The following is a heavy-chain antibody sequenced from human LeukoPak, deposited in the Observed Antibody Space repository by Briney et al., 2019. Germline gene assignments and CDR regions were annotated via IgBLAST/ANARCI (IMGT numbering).Heavy chain of an antibody. CDR3: ARVERGSSGYLFDY. CDR1: GFTFSSYS. Sequence: GGSLRLSCAAPGFTFSSYSMNWVRQAPGKGLEWVSSISSSSSYIYYADSVKGRFTISRDNAKNSLYLQMNSLRAEDTAVYYCARVERGSSGYLFDYWGQGTLVTVSS. CDR2: ISSSSSYI. D-gene: IGHD3-22*01. J-gene: IGHJ4*02. V-gene: IGHV3-21*01.